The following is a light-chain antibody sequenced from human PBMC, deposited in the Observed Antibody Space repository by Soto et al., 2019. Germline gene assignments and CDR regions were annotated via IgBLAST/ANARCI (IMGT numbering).Light chain of an antibody. CDR1: SSNIGDNP. J-gene: IGLJ1*01. V-gene: IGLV1-44*01. Sequence: SVLTQPPSASGTPGQRITISCSGSSSNIGDNPVNWYQQLPGAAPKLLIYINDQRPSGVPDRFSGSKSGTSASLAISGLQTEDEADYYCAAWDDSLNALFGTGTKVTVL. CDR2: IND. CDR3: AAWDDSLNAL.